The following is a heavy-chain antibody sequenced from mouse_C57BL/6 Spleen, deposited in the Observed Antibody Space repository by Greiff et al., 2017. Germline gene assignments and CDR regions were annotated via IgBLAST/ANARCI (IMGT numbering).Heavy chain of an antibody. CDR2: IDPENGDT. Sequence: VQLQQSGAELVRPGASVKLSCTASGFNIKDDYMHWVKQRPEQGLEWIGWIDPENGDTEYASKFQGKATIPADTSSNTAYLQLSSLTSEDTAVYYCTMGSSYRYFDVWGTGTTVTVSS. CDR3: TMGSSYRYFDV. V-gene: IGHV14-4*01. D-gene: IGHD1-1*01. CDR1: GFNIKDDY. J-gene: IGHJ1*03.